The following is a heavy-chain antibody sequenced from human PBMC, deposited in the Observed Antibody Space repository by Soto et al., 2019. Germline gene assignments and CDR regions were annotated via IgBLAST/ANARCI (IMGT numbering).Heavy chain of an antibody. J-gene: IGHJ5*02. Sequence: ASVKVSCKASGYTFTRPWMHWGRQVPGQGLEWIGVINPTGEKKSYARRLQGRLTLTTDTSTNTVYMELSSLRSDDTAIYYCARDESAFDLIWWFDPWGPGTLVTVSS. CDR2: INPTGEKK. CDR3: ARDESAFDLIWWFDP. D-gene: IGHD3-3*02. CDR1: GYTFTRPW. V-gene: IGHV1-46*01.